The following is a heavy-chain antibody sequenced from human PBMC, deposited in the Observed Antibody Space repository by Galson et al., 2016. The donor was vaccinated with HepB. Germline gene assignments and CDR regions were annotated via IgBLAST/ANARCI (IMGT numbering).Heavy chain of an antibody. J-gene: IGHJ6*02. V-gene: IGHV6-1*01. D-gene: IGHD6-19*01. CDR3: TRAATALRSGWRTLAPRFYYNGMDV. Sequence: CAISGDSVSNKNVAWNWIRQSPSRGLEWQGGTYSNSKWHYDYADSVKSRITINHDTSKNQFSLQLSSVTSEDTAVYYCTRAATALRSGWRTLAPRFYYNGMDVWGQGTTVTVSS. CDR1: GDSVSNKNVA. CDR2: TYSNSKWHY.